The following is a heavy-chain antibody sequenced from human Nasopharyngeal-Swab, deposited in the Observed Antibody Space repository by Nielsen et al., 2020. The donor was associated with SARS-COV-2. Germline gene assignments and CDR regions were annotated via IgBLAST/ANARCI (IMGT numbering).Heavy chain of an antibody. D-gene: IGHD6-19*01. CDR2: ISAYNGST. CDR1: GYTFTSYG. CDR3: ARDLYSSGWYRTNWYFDL. Sequence: ASVKVSCKASGYTFTSYGISWVRQAPGQGLEWMGWISAYNGSTNYAQKLQGRVTMTTDTSTSTAYMELRSLRSDDTAVYYCARDLYSSGWYRTNWYFDLWGRGTLVTVSS. V-gene: IGHV1-18*04. J-gene: IGHJ2*01.